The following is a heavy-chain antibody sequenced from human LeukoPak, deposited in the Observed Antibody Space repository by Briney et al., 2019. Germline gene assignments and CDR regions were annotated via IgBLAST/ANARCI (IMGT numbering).Heavy chain of an antibody. Sequence: SETLSLTCTVSGVSISNNYYYWAWIRQPPGKGLEMIGYVHYTGSTFYNSSLKSRVTISADTSQNQFSLKLSSVTAADTAVYYCAITPTDYSSSSPYYYGMDVWGQGTTVTVSS. J-gene: IGHJ6*02. V-gene: IGHV4-39*01. CDR3: AITPTDYSSSSPYYYGMDV. D-gene: IGHD6-13*01. CDR2: VHYTGST. CDR1: GVSISNNYYY.